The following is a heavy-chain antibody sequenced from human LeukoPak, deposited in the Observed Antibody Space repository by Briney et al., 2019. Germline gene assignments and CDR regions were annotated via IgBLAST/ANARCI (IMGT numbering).Heavy chain of an antibody. V-gene: IGHV4-31*03. CDR3: ASGGAHCGADCHLPASDY. J-gene: IGHJ4*02. Sequence: PSETLSLTCSVSGGSVSSGISYWSWIRQHPGKGLEWIGYIYYSGSTYYNPSLKSRVTISLDTSKNQFSLRLSSVTAADTAVYYCASGGAHCGADCHLPASDYWGQGTLVTVSS. CDR1: GGSVSSGISY. CDR2: IYYSGST. D-gene: IGHD2-21*02.